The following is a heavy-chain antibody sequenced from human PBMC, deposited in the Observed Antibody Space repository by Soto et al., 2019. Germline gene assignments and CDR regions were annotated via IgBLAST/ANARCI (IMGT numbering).Heavy chain of an antibody. D-gene: IGHD6-19*01. V-gene: IGHV4-34*01. CDR1: GGSFSGYY. CDR2: INHSGST. J-gene: IGHJ5*02. Sequence: SETLSLTCTVYGGSFSGYYWSWIRQPPGKGLEWIGEINHSGSTNYNPSLKSRVTISVDTSKNQFSLKLSSVTAADTAVYYCARGLYSSGWFNWFDPWGQGTLVTVSS. CDR3: ARGLYSSGWFNWFDP.